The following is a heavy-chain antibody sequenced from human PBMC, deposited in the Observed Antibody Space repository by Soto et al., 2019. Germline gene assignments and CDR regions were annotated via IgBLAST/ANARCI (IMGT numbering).Heavy chain of an antibody. J-gene: IGHJ4*02. CDR3: ASATVVAATFVF. CDR1: GFAFRSYN. V-gene: IGHV3-21*01. CDR2: ISSGSSNI. D-gene: IGHD2-15*01. Sequence: GGSLRPSSAASGFAFRSYNMNWVSQAPGKGLQLVASISSGSSNIYYADSVKGRFTISRDNAKNSLFLQMDSLRAEDSAVYYCASATVVAATFVFLGQGSLVPV.